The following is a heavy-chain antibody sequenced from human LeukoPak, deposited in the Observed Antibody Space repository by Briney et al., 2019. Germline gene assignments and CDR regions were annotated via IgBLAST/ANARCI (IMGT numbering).Heavy chain of an antibody. J-gene: IGHJ4*02. D-gene: IGHD3-10*01. CDR2: IRSKAYGGTT. CDR3: VRDRHFYGSGILNY. Sequence: GGSLRLSCTGSGFTFGDYAMSWVRQAPGKGLEWVGIIRSKAYGGTTEYAASVKGRFIISRDDSKSVAYLQMNSLKTEDTAVYYCVRDRHFYGSGILNYWGQGTLVTVSS. V-gene: IGHV3-49*04. CDR1: GFTFGDYA.